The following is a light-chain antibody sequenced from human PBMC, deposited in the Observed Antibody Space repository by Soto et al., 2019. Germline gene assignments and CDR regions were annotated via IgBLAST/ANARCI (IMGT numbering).Light chain of an antibody. CDR1: SSNIGSGYD. Sequence: QSVLTQPPSVSGAPGQRVTISCTGSSSNIGSGYDVHWYQQLTGTDPKLLVYGNGSRPSGVPDRFSASKSGTSASLAITGLKAEDEAYYFCQSYDNSLSAVVFGGGNKLTVL. CDR3: QSYDNSLSAVV. V-gene: IGLV1-40*01. CDR2: GNG. J-gene: IGLJ2*01.